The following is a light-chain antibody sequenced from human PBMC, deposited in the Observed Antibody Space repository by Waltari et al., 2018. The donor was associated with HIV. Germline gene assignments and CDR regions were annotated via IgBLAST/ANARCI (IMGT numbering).Light chain of an antibody. J-gene: IGKJ4*01. CDR3: QQYNKWPLT. Sequence: EIVMMQSPATLSVSPGERATLSCRAGQSVSSNLAWYQQKPGQAPRLLIYGASTRATGIPARFSGSGSGTEFTLTISSLQSEDFAVYYCQQYNKWPLTFGGGTKVEIK. CDR2: GAS. V-gene: IGKV3D-15*01. CDR1: QSVSSN.